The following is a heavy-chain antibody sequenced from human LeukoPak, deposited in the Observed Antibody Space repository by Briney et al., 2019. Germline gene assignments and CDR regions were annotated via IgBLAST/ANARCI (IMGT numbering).Heavy chain of an antibody. Sequence: SETLSLTCTVSGGSISSSTYYWGWIRQPPGKGLEWIGSIYYSGLTYCNPSLESRVTISVDTSKNQFSLKLSSVTAADTAIYYCAKHYMGSSYNRGLDYWGQGTLVTVSS. CDR3: AKHYMGSSYNRGLDY. CDR2: IYYSGLT. J-gene: IGHJ4*02. V-gene: IGHV4-39*01. CDR1: GGSISSSTYY. D-gene: IGHD3-10*01.